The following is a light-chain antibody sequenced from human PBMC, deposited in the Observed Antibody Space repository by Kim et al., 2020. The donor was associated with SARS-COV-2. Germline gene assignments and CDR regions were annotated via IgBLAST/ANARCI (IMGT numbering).Light chain of an antibody. CDR3: LVSYGNLRV. CDR2: DTN. V-gene: IGLV7-46*01. J-gene: IGLJ3*02. Sequence: QAVVTQEPSLTVSPGGTVTLTCGSNTGAVTSGHYPFWFQQKPGQAPRTLIYDTNNKHSWTPARFSGSLLGGKAALTLSGAQPEDEAEYYCLVSYGNLRVFGGGTQLTVL. CDR1: TGAVTSGHY.